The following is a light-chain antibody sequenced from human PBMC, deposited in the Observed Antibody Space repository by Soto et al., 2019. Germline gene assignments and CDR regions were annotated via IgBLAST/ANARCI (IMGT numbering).Light chain of an antibody. V-gene: IGLV2-14*01. CDR3: SSYTTSSYVV. Sequence: QSALTQPAAVSGSPGQLITISCTGTSSDIGGHNFVSWYQHHPGKAPKLLIYEVSYRASGVSNRFTGSKSANTASLTISGLQAEDEADYSCSSYTTSSYVVFGGGTKLTVL. CDR2: EVS. CDR1: SSDIGGHNF. J-gene: IGLJ2*01.